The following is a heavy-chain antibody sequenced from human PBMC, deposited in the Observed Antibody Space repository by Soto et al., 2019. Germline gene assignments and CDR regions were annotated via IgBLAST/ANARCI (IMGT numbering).Heavy chain of an antibody. Sequence: QVQLVESGGGVVQPGRSLRLSCAASGFTFSSYAMHWVRQAPGKGLEWVAVISYDGSNKYYADSVKGRFTISRDNSKNTLYLQMNSLRAEDTAVYYCARAGYSSSWYVRYWGQGTLVTVSS. D-gene: IGHD6-13*01. CDR1: GFTFSSYA. J-gene: IGHJ4*02. V-gene: IGHV3-30-3*01. CDR2: ISYDGSNK. CDR3: ARAGYSSSWYVRY.